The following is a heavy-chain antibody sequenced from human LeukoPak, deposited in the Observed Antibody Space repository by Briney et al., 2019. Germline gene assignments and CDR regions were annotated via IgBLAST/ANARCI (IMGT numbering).Heavy chain of an antibody. Sequence: SETLSLTCAVHGGSFSGSSWSWIRQPPGKGLEWVGEISHTGSTNYHPSLKSRVTISVDTSKNQFSLKLSSVTAADTAVYYCARGLRGYSYRGYWYFDLWGRGTLVTVSS. V-gene: IGHV4-34*01. J-gene: IGHJ2*01. D-gene: IGHD5-18*01. CDR2: ISHTGST. CDR1: GGSFSGSS. CDR3: ARGLRGYSYRGYWYFDL.